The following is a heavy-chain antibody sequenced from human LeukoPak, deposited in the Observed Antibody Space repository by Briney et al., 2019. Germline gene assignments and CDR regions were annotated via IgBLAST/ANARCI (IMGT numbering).Heavy chain of an antibody. CDR3: ARGEQQLVPFDY. J-gene: IGHJ4*02. V-gene: IGHV3-48*03. Sequence: GGSLSLSCAASGFTFSSYEMNWVRQAPGKGLEWVSYISSSGSTIYYADSVKGRFTISRDNAKNSLYLQMNSLRAEDTAVYYCARGEQQLVPFDYWGQGTLVTVSS. CDR2: ISSSGSTI. CDR1: GFTFSSYE. D-gene: IGHD6-13*01.